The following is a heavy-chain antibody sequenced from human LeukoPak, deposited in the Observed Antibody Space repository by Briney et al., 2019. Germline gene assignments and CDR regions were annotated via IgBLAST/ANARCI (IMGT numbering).Heavy chain of an antibody. J-gene: IGHJ6*03. Sequence: ASVKVSCKSSGYTFTSYAMNWVRQAPGQGLEWMGWISTNTGNPTYSQGFTGRFVFSLDTSVSTAYLQISSLKAEDTAVYYCARKSVAATPRDIVYQYSYMDVWGKGSTVTVSS. V-gene: IGHV7-4-1*02. CDR2: ISTNTGNP. CDR1: GYTFTSYA. D-gene: IGHD2-15*01. CDR3: ARKSVAATPRDIVYQYSYMDV.